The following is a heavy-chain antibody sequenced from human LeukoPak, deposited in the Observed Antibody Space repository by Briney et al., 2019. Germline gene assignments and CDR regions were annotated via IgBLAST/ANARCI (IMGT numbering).Heavy chain of an antibody. D-gene: IGHD3-10*01. CDR2: INHSGST. V-gene: IGHV4-34*01. J-gene: IGHJ6*03. Sequence: SETLSLTCTVSGGSISSYYWSWIRQPPGKGLEWIGEINHSGSTNYNPSLKSRVTISVDTSKNQFSLKLSSVTAADTAVYYCARTWPFYGSGKGYMDVWGKGTTVTISS. CDR3: ARTWPFYGSGKGYMDV. CDR1: GGSISSYY.